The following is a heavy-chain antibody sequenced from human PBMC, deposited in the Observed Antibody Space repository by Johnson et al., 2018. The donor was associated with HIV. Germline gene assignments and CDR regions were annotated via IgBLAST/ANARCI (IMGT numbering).Heavy chain of an antibody. J-gene: IGHJ3*02. CDR1: GFTFSSYG. D-gene: IGHD6-13*01. CDR3: AKCIWGSSLIDAFDI. V-gene: IGHV3-30*02. Sequence: QVQLVESGGGLVQPGGSLRLSCAASGFTFSSYGMHWVRQAPGKGLEWVAFIRYDGSNKYYADSVKGRFTISRDNSKNTLYLQMNSLRAEDTAVYYCAKCIWGSSLIDAFDIWGQGTRVTVSS. CDR2: IRYDGSNK.